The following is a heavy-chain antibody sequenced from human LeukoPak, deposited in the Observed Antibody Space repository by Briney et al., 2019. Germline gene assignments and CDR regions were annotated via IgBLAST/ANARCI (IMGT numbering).Heavy chain of an antibody. CDR1: GYTFTSYG. V-gene: IGHV1-69*13. CDR2: IIPIFGTA. Sequence: ASVKVSCKASGYTFTSYGISWVRQAPGQGLEWMGGIIPIFGTANYAQKFQGRVTITADESTSTANMELSSLRSEDTAVYYCARVDSSRGFDYWGQGTLVTVSS. D-gene: IGHD3-10*01. CDR3: ARVDSSRGFDY. J-gene: IGHJ4*02.